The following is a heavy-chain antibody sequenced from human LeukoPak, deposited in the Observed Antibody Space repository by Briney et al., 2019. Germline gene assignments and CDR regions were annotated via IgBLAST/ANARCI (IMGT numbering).Heavy chain of an antibody. CDR1: KFTLSNYG. Sequence: PGGSLRLSCTASKFTLSNYGMQWVRQAPGKGLERVAVISSDGGTKYYADSVKGRFTLSRDNSRNTLDLQMNSLGPEDTAVYYCAKEYDSGGYGAYFDYWGQGTLVTVSS. D-gene: IGHD3-10*01. CDR2: ISSDGGTK. V-gene: IGHV3-30*18. CDR3: AKEYDSGGYGAYFDY. J-gene: IGHJ4*02.